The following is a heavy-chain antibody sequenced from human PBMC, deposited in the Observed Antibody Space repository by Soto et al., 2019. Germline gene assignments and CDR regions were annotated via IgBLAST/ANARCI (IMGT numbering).Heavy chain of an antibody. CDR3: ASGQLLWFGELSLHAFDI. D-gene: IGHD3-10*01. CDR2: ISAYNGNT. J-gene: IGHJ3*02. CDR1: GYTFTSYG. Sequence: ASVKVSCKASGYTFTSYGISWVRQAPGQGLEWMGWISAYNGNTNYAQKLQGRVTMTTDTSTSTAYMELRSLRSDDTAVYYCASGQLLWFGELSLHAFDIWGQGTMVTVSS. V-gene: IGHV1-18*01.